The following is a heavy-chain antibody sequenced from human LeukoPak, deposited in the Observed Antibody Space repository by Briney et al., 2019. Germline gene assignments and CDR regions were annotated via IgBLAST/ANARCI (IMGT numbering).Heavy chain of an antibody. D-gene: IGHD4-17*01. V-gene: IGHV1-8*03. Sequence: GASVKVSCKASGYTFTSYDINWVRQAPGQGLEWMGWMNPNSGNTGYAQKFQGRVTITRNTSISTAYMELSSLRSEDTAVYYCARGRKKNGDYDIDYWGQGTLVTVSS. CDR3: ARGRKKNGDYDIDY. CDR1: GYTFTSYD. J-gene: IGHJ4*02. CDR2: MNPNSGNT.